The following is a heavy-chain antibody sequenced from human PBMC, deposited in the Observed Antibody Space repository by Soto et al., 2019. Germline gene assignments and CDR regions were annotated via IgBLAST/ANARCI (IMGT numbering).Heavy chain of an antibody. V-gene: IGHV3-23*01. D-gene: IGHD5-18*01. CDR1: GLTFSSYA. J-gene: IGHJ3*02. Sequence: EVQLLESGGGLVQPGGSLRLSCAASGLTFSSYAMNWVRQAPGKGLEWVSGVSGGGGSTYYADSVKGRFTISRDNSKNTLYLKMNSLRAEDTAVYYCAKDSSGYSYDHNAFDIWGQGTMVTVSS. CDR2: VSGGGGST. CDR3: AKDSSGYSYDHNAFDI.